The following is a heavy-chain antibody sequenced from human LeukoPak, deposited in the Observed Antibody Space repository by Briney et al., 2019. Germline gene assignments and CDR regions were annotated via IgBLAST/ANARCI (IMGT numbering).Heavy chain of an antibody. J-gene: IGHJ3*01. CDR2: IYYSGST. Sequence: SETLSLTCTVSGGSISSGGYYWSWIRQHPGKGLEWIGYIYYSGSTYYNPSLKSRVTISVDTSKNQFSLKLSSVTAADTAVYYCASGDLTFGGAFNVWGHGTLVTVSS. D-gene: IGHD3-16*01. CDR3: ASGDLTFGGAFNV. V-gene: IGHV4-31*03. CDR1: GGSISSGGYY.